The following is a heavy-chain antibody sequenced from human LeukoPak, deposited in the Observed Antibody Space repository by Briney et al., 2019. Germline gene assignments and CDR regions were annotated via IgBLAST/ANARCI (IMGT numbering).Heavy chain of an antibody. CDR3: TRTGLGYSLANGLDA. V-gene: IGHV3-30*04. CDR2: ISHDATD. Sequence: PGGSLRLSCAASGFSIIGYAMYWVRQAPGKGLEFVASISHDATDRYRESVKGRLTISRDTSKNTVYLQMNTLRAEDTALYYCTRTGLGYSLANGLDAWGQGTLVTVSS. D-gene: IGHD5-18*01. J-gene: IGHJ5*02. CDR1: GFSIIGYA.